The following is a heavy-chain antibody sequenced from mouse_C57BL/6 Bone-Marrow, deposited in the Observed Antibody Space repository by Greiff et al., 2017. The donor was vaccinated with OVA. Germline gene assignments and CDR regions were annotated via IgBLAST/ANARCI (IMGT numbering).Heavy chain of an antibody. Sequence: QVQLQQSGAELARPGASVKLSCKASGYTFTSYGISWVKQRTGQGLEWIGEIYPRSGNTYYNEKFKGKATLTADKSSSTAYMELRSLTSEDSAVYFCARYGNYFWFACWGQGTLVTVSA. V-gene: IGHV1-81*01. CDR2: IYPRSGNT. CDR1: GYTFTSYG. CDR3: ARYGNYFWFAC. D-gene: IGHD2-1*01. J-gene: IGHJ3*01.